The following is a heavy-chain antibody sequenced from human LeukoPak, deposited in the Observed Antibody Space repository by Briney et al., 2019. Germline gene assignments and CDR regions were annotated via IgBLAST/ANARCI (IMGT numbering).Heavy chain of an antibody. CDR1: GGSFSGYY. D-gene: IGHD3-10*01. Sequence: PSETLSLTCAVYGGSFSGYYWSWIRQPPGKGLEWIGEINHSGSTNYNPSLKSRVTISVDTSKNQLSLKLSSVTAADTAVYYCARGFYGSGYYYGMDVWGQGTTVTVSS. CDR2: INHSGST. J-gene: IGHJ6*02. CDR3: ARGFYGSGYYYGMDV. V-gene: IGHV4-34*01.